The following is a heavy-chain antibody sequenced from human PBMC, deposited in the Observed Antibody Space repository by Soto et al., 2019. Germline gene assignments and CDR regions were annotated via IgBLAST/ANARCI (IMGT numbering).Heavy chain of an antibody. CDR1: GGSISSSNW. Sequence: QVQLQESGPGLVKPSGTLSLTCAVSGGSISSSNWWSWVRQPPGKGLEWIGEIYHSGSTNYNPSLKSRVTISVDKSKNQFSLKLSSVTAADTAVYYCARDPDKFPLAHLYGSGNVGHGMDVWGQGTTVTVSS. J-gene: IGHJ6*02. CDR3: ARDPDKFPLAHLYGSGNVGHGMDV. V-gene: IGHV4-4*02. CDR2: IYHSGST. D-gene: IGHD3-10*01.